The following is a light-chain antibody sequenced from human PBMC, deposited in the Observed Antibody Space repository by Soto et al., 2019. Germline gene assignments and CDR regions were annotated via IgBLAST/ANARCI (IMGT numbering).Light chain of an antibody. CDR2: DVT. Sequence: QSALTQPRSVSGSPGQSVTISCTGTSSDVGGHNYVSWYQQHPGKAPKLMIFDVTKRPSGVPDRFSGSKSGNTASLTISGLQAEDEANYYCCSYAGSYSYVFGTGTRSPS. CDR1: SSDVGGHNY. V-gene: IGLV2-11*01. CDR3: CSYAGSYSYV. J-gene: IGLJ1*01.